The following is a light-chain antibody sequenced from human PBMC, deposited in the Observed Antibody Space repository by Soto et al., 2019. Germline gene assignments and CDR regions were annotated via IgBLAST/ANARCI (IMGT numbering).Light chain of an antibody. CDR1: QSVSSY. V-gene: IGKV3-11*01. CDR2: DAS. J-gene: IGKJ5*01. Sequence: EIVLTQSPATLSLSPGERATLSCRTSQSVSSYFAWYQQKPGRAPRLLIYDASNRATGIPARFIGSGSGTDFTLTISSLEPEDFAVYDCQQRSNWPITFGQGTRLEIK. CDR3: QQRSNWPIT.